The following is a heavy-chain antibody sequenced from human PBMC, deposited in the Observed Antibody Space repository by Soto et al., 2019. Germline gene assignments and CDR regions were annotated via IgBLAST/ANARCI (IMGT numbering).Heavy chain of an antibody. CDR1: GGFISSGDYY. J-gene: IGHJ6*03. CDR3: AREVVPATVDFYYYYIDF. CDR2: IEHSGSS. V-gene: IGHV4-31*03. D-gene: IGHD2-2*01. Sequence: QVQLQESGPGLVKPSQTLSLTCTVSGGFISSGDYYWNWIRQLPGKGLEWIGYIEHSGSSFYNPYLKGRSALALDTSKNPFSLKQNPVTAADTAVYYCAREVVPATVDFYYYYIDFWGKGTTVTVSS.